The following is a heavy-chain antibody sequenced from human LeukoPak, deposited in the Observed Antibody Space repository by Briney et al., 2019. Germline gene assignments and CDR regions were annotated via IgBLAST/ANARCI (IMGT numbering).Heavy chain of an antibody. J-gene: IGHJ4*02. D-gene: IGHD3-22*01. CDR1: GYTFTGYY. V-gene: IGHV1-2*02. Sequence: ASVKVSCKASGYTFTGYYMHWVRQAPGQGLEWMGWINPNSGGTNYAQKFQGRVTMTRETSISTPYMELSRLRSDDTAVYYCAREIGGYYDSSGYYEGTPDYWGQGTLVTVSS. CDR2: INPNSGGT. CDR3: AREIGGYYDSSGYYEGTPDY.